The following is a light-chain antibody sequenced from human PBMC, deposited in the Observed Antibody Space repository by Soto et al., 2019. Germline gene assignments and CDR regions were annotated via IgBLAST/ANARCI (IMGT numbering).Light chain of an antibody. CDR3: CSYAGTYYV. Sequence: QSVLNQPPSASGSPGQSVTISCTGTSSDVGGYNYVSWYQQHPGKAPKIIIYEVNKRAPGVPDRFWGSKSGNTASLTISGLQAEDEAEYHCCSYAGTYYVFGTGTKVTXL. CDR2: EVN. J-gene: IGLJ1*01. CDR1: SSDVGGYNY. V-gene: IGLV2-8*01.